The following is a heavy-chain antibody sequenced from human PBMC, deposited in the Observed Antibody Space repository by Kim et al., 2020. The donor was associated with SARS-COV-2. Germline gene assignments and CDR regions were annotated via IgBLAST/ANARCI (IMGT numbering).Heavy chain of an antibody. V-gene: IGHV3-11*06. D-gene: IGHD3-10*01. CDR2: ISRYSSYA. CDR3: ARGSRELI. J-gene: IGHJ4*02. Sequence: GGSLRLSCAASGFTFSSYSMSWIRQAPGKGLEWVSLISRYSSYAMYADAVKGRFTISRDDAKHSLYLQMSSLRAEGTAVYYCARGSRELIRGQGTLVIVSS. CDR1: GFTFSSYS.